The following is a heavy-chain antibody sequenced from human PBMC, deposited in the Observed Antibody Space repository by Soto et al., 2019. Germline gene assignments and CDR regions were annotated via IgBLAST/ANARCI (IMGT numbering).Heavy chain of an antibody. Sequence: SETLSLTCIVSGVSVRSYTWSWVRQPANKGLEWIGRVFSSVSATSNPSLKSRVTMSVDTSKNQVSLRVTSVPAADTAVYYCARDRDILVVPVDKRRHFSYYGLDVWGQGTAVTVSS. CDR2: VFSSVSA. CDR3: ARDRDILVVPVDKRRHFSYYGLDV. CDR1: GVSVRSYT. J-gene: IGHJ6*02. V-gene: IGHV4-4*07. D-gene: IGHD2-15*01.